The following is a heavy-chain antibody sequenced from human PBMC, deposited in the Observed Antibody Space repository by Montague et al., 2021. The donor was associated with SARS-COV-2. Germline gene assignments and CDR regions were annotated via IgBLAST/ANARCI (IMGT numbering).Heavy chain of an antibody. CDR2: IYHSGST. CDR3: AGGRTGTTFYYYYYYGMDV. V-gene: IGHV4-30-2*01. CDR1: GGSISSGGYS. Sequence: TLSLTCAVSGGSISSGGYSWSWIRQPPGKGLEWIGYIYHSGSTYYNPSLKSRVTISVDTSKNQFSLKLSSVTAADTAVYYCAGGRTGTTFYYYYYYGMDVWGQGTTVTVSS. J-gene: IGHJ6*02. D-gene: IGHD1-7*01.